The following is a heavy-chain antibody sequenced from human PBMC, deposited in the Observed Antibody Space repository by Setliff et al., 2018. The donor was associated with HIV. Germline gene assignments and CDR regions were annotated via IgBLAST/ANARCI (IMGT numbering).Heavy chain of an antibody. J-gene: IGHJ6*02. Sequence: SSETLSLTCKVSGAPISGYYWNWIRQPPGKGLEWIGYIYNSGYTNYKPSLKSRVTISLDTSKNQFSLNLRSVTAADTAVYYCARGDGYRGNDAYYDSGMDVWGQGITVTVSS. CDR2: IYNSGYT. CDR1: GAPISGYY. CDR3: ARGDGYRGNDAYYDSGMDV. D-gene: IGHD5-12*01. V-gene: IGHV4-59*01.